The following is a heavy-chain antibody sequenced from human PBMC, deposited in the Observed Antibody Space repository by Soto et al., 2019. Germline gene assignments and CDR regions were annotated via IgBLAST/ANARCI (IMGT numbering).Heavy chain of an antibody. CDR1: GGSISSYY. V-gene: IGHV4-59*08. D-gene: IGHD5-12*01. J-gene: IGHJ4*02. CDR3: ARLKVLVATSYFDY. Sequence: PSETLSLTCTVSGGSISSYYWSWIRQPPGKGLEWIGYIYYSGSTNYNPSLKSRVTISVDTSKNQFSLKLSSVTAADTAVYYCARLKVLVATSYFDYWGQGTLVTVSS. CDR2: IYYSGST.